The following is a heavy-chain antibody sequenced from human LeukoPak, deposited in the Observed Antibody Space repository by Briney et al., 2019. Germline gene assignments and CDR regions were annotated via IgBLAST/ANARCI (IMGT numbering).Heavy chain of an antibody. Sequence: GGSLRLSCAASGFTFSSYWMNWVRQAPGKGLEWVANIKRDGNEKNYVDSVRGRFSISRDNAKNSLYLQMDSLRAEDTAVYYCAKEGAYPIITYDSLGQGALVTVSS. CDR1: GFTFSSYW. CDR2: IKRDGNEK. D-gene: IGHD3-10*01. J-gene: IGHJ5*01. V-gene: IGHV3-7*01. CDR3: AKEGAYPIITYDS.